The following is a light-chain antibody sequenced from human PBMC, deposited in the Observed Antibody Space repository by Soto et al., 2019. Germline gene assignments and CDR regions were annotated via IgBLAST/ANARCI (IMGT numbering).Light chain of an antibody. CDR1: QDISTY. CDR3: QQSYSTPT. CDR2: AAS. J-gene: IGKJ1*01. Sequence: DVQLTQSPSFLSASVGDRVSITCRASQDISTYLAWYQQKPGKAPKLLIYAASSLQSGVPSRFSGSGSGADFTLTISSLQPEDFATYYCQQSYSTPTFGQGTKVDI. V-gene: IGKV1-39*01.